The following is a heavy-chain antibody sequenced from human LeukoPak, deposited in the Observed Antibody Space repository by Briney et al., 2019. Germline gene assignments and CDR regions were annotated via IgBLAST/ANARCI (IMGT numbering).Heavy chain of an antibody. Sequence: ASVKVSCKASGYTFTSYAMNWVRQAPGQGLEWMGWINAYNGNTHYAQKFQGRVTMTTDTSTSTAYMELRSLRSDDTAVYYCAEGGYGDSHPWGQGTLVTISS. CDR1: GYTFTSYA. CDR3: AEGGYGDSHP. D-gene: IGHD4-17*01. V-gene: IGHV1-18*01. J-gene: IGHJ5*02. CDR2: INAYNGNT.